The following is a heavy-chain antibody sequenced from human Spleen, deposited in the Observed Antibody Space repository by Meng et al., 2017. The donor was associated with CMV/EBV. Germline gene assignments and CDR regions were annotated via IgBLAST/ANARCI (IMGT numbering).Heavy chain of an antibody. Sequence: WVRQAPGKGLEWVSSISSSSSYIYYADSVKGRFTISRDNAKNSLYLQMNSLRAEDTAVYYCARVRSSTRGYYYDSSGYPDAFDIWGQGTMVTVSS. J-gene: IGHJ3*02. CDR3: ARVRSSTRGYYYDSSGYPDAFDI. V-gene: IGHV3-21*01. D-gene: IGHD3-22*01. CDR2: ISSSSSYI.